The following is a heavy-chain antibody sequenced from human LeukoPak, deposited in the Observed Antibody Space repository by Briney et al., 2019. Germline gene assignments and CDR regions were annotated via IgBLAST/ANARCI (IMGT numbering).Heavy chain of an antibody. J-gene: IGHJ5*02. CDR2: ISPSSGVT. CDR3: AKDGSRWYGNH. Sequence: ASVKSSCKASGYTFTRYYINWVRQAPGQGLEWMGWISPSSGVTDYAQKFQGRVSMTRDTSISTAYMELNRLRSDDTAVYYCAKDGSRWYGNHWGQGTLVTVSS. V-gene: IGHV1-2*02. CDR1: GYTFTRYY. D-gene: IGHD6-19*01.